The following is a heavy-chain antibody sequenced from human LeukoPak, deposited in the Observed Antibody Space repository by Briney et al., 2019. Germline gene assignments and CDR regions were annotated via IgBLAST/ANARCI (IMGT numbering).Heavy chain of an antibody. CDR3: VRGGCSGGSCREGYFDY. CDR1: GGSVNSGSSY. CDR2: IYHSGTT. D-gene: IGHD2-15*01. J-gene: IGHJ4*02. V-gene: IGHV4-61*01. Sequence: SETLSLTCTISGGSVNSGSSYWSWIRQPPGKGLEWIGYIYHSGTTNYNPSLKSRVTISVDTSKNQFSLKLSSVTAADTAVYYCVRGGCSGGSCREGYFDYWGQGTLVTVSS.